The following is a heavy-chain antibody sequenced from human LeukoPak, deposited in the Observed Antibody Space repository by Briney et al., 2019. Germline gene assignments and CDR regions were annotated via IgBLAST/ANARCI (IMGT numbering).Heavy chain of an antibody. J-gene: IGHJ4*02. D-gene: IGHD2-8*02. CDR1: GFTFSSYG. V-gene: IGHV3-33*06. CDR2: IWYDGSNK. Sequence: GGSLRLSCAASGFTFSSYGMHWVRQAPGKGLEWVAVIWYDGSNKYYADSVKGRFTISRENSQNTLYLQMNSLRAEDTAVYYCAKETGGLFDYWGQGTLVTVSS. CDR3: AKETGGLFDY.